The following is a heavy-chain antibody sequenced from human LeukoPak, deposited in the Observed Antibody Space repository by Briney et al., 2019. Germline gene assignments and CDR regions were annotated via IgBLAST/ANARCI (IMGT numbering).Heavy chain of an antibody. CDR1: GYTFTGYY. V-gene: IGHV1-2*06. CDR3: ARDPIHLAVAGTDYFDY. D-gene: IGHD6-19*01. J-gene: IGHJ4*02. Sequence: GASVKVSCKASGYTFTGYYMHWVRQAPGQGLEWMGRINPNSGGTNYAQKFQGRVTMTRDTSISTAYMELSRLRSDDTAVYYCARDPIHLAVAGTDYFDYWGQGTLVTVSS. CDR2: INPNSGGT.